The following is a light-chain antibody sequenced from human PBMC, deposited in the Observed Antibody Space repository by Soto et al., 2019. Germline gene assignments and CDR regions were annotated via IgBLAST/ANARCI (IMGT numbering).Light chain of an antibody. CDR3: SSYTSSSTLGV. CDR2: EVS. CDR1: RSDVGGYNY. Sequence: QSALTQPASVSGSPGQSINISCTGTRSDVGGYNYVSWYQQHPGKAPKLMIYEVSNRPSGVSNRFSGSKSGNTASLTISGLQAEDEADYYCSSYTSSSTLGVFGGGTKVTVL. V-gene: IGLV2-14*01. J-gene: IGLJ2*01.